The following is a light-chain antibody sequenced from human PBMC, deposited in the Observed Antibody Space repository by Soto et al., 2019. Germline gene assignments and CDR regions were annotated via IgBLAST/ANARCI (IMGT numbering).Light chain of an antibody. Sequence: QSVLTQPASVSGSPGRSITISCAGTSSDIGSHNLVSWYQHHPDKAPKLLIYEVADRPSGVSDRFSGSKSGNTASLTISGLRAEDEADYYCSSYTSITTYVFGTGTKLTVL. CDR2: EVA. J-gene: IGLJ1*01. CDR3: SSYTSITTYV. CDR1: SSDIGSHNL. V-gene: IGLV2-14*02.